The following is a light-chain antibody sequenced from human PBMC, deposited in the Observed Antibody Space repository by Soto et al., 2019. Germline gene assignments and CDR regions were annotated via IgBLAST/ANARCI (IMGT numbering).Light chain of an antibody. J-gene: IGLJ1*01. CDR2: EVS. CDR1: SSDIGGYNS. V-gene: IGLV2-14*01. Sequence: QSALTQPASVSGSPGQSIHISCTGTSSDIGGYNSVSWYQQHPGKAPKLMIYEVSNRPSGISNRFSGSKSGNTASLTISGLQAEDEADYYCSSYTSSVAHVFGTGTKLTVL. CDR3: SSYTSSVAHV.